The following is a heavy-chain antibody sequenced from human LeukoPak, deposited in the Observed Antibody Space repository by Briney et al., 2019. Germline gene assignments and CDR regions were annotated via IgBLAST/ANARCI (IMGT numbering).Heavy chain of an antibody. J-gene: IGHJ4*02. CDR3: ARRAGAYSHPYDY. CDR1: GFTFSSYG. V-gene: IGHV3-23*01. Sequence: PGGSLRLSCAASGFTFSSYGMSWVRQAPGKGLEWVSTISGRRDSTSYADSVKGRFTISRDNSKNTLYLQMNSLRAEDTAVYYCARRAGAYSHPYDYWGQGTLVTVSS. D-gene: IGHD4/OR15-4a*01. CDR2: ISGRRDST.